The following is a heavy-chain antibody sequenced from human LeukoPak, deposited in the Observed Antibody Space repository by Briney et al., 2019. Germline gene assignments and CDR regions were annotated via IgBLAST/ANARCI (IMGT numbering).Heavy chain of an antibody. CDR1: GGSFSRYY. D-gene: IGHD6-6*01. J-gene: IGHJ5*02. Sequence: PSETQSLTHAVYGGSFSRYYWSWLRQPPGKELEWIGEINHTGSTNQLPSLKSQVTQPVDTSKNQSLLKLSSVTAADTAVYYCARGSIAEAWGQGTLVTVSS. V-gene: IGHV4-34*01. CDR2: INHTGST. CDR3: ARGSIAEA.